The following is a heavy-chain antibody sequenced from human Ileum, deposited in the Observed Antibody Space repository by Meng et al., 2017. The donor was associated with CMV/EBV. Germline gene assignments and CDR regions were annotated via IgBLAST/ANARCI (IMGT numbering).Heavy chain of an antibody. CDR2: VNHSGST. CDR3: ARESFSVAGLLYYGMDV. J-gene: IGHJ6*02. D-gene: IGHD6-19*01. CDR1: GGTFSDYY. V-gene: IGHV4-34*01. Sequence: GSLRLSCAVYGGTFSDYYWSWIRQPPGKGLEWIGEVNHSGSTSYNPSLKSRVTISVDTSKNQLSLKLSSVTAADTAVYYCARESFSVAGLLYYGMDVWGQGTTVTVSS.